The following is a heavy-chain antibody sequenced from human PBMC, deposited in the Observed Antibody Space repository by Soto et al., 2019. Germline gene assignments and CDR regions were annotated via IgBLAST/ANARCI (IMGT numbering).Heavy chain of an antibody. V-gene: IGHV3-30-3*01. D-gene: IGHD3-3*01. Sequence: QVQLVESGGGVVQPGRSLRLSCAASGFTFSSYAMHWVRQAPGKGLEWVAVISYDGSNKYYADSVKGRFTISRDNSKNTLYLQMNSLRAEDTAVYYCARENRWAIFRVPHVGGGMDVWGQGTTVTVSS. CDR1: GFTFSSYA. J-gene: IGHJ6*02. CDR2: ISYDGSNK. CDR3: ARENRWAIFRVPHVGGGMDV.